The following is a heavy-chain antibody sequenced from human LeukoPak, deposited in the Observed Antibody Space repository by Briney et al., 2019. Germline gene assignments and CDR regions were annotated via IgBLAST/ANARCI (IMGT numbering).Heavy chain of an antibody. CDR1: GGSISSSNW. Sequence: SETLSLTCAVSGGSISSSNWWSWVRQPPGKGLEWIGEIYHSGSTNNNPSLESRVTISVDKSKNQFSLKLSSVTAADTAVYYCARDSRYCSGGSCYRSFDYWGQGTLVTVSS. CDR2: IYHSGST. J-gene: IGHJ4*02. D-gene: IGHD2-15*01. CDR3: ARDSRYCSGGSCYRSFDY. V-gene: IGHV4-4*02.